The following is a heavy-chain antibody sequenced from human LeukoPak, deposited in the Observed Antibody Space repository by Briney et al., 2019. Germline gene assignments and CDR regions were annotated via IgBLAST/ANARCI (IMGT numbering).Heavy chain of an antibody. CDR2: ISADNGNT. D-gene: IGHD5-12*01. Sequence: ASVKVSCKASGYTFTSYGISWVRQAPGQGLEWMGWISADNGNTNYAQKLQGRVTMTTDTSTSTAYMELRSLRSDDTAVYYCARDSGYDRVPDFDYWGQGTLVTVSS. V-gene: IGHV1-18*01. CDR1: GYTFTSYG. CDR3: ARDSGYDRVPDFDY. J-gene: IGHJ4*02.